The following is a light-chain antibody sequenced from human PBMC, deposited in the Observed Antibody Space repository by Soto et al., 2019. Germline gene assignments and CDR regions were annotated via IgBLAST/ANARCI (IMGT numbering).Light chain of an antibody. CDR1: SRDVGGYNY. V-gene: IGLV2-14*01. Sequence: QAVVTRPAPVSGAPGPSITISSTGTSRDVGGYNYVSWYQQHPGKAPKLMIYDVSNRPSGVSNRFSGSKSGNTASLTISGLQAEDEADYYCSSYTSSSAGVFGTGTKVTVL. CDR3: SSYTSSSAGV. J-gene: IGLJ1*01. CDR2: DVS.